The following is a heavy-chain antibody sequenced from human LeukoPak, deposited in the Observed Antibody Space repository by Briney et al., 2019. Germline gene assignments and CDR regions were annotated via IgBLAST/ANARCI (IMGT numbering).Heavy chain of an antibody. CDR2: IYYSGST. V-gene: IGHV4-39*07. CDR1: GGSISSSSYY. CDR3: ARTYSSSWCYWFDP. J-gene: IGHJ5*02. Sequence: SETLSLTCTVSGGSISSSSYYWGWIRQPPGKGLEWIGSIYYSGSTYYNPSLKSRVTISVDTSKNQFSLKLSSVTAADTAVYYCARTYSSSWCYWFDPWGQGTLVTVSS. D-gene: IGHD6-13*01.